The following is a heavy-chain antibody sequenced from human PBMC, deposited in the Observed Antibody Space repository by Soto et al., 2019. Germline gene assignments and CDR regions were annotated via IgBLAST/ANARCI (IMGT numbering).Heavy chain of an antibody. CDR3: ARVGIACSSSSCHNHYYYAMDV. D-gene: IGHD2-2*02. Sequence: ASVKVSCKASGYTFTGYYVHWVRQAPGQGLEWMGWINPNSGDTYLAQRFQGRVTMNRDTSKNQFSLKLTSVTAADTAVYYCARVGIACSSSSCHNHYYYAMDVWGQGTTVTVSS. V-gene: IGHV1-2*02. CDR1: GYTFTGYY. J-gene: IGHJ6*02. CDR2: INPNSGDT.